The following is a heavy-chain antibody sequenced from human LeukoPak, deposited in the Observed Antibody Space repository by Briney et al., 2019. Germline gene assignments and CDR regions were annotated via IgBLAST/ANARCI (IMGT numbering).Heavy chain of an antibody. CDR2: IYSGGST. CDR1: GFTVSSNY. J-gene: IGHJ4*02. CDR3: ARPRRLYGLGLGY. Sequence: QTGGSLRLSCAASGFTVSSNYMSWVRQAPGKGLEWVSVIYSGGSTYYADSVKGRFTISRDNSKNTLYLQMNSLRAEDTAVYYCARPRRLYGLGLGYWGQGTLVTVSS. D-gene: IGHD2-21*02. V-gene: IGHV3-66*02.